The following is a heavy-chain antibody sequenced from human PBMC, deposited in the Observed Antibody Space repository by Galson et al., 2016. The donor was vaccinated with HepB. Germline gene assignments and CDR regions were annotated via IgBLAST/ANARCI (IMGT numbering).Heavy chain of an antibody. CDR3: AREATYFYDSGGYYFDY. D-gene: IGHD3-22*01. Sequence: SVKVSCKASGYTFTSYGVSWVRQAPGQGLEWMGWISVYNDKINYAQKLQGRVTMTTDTSTSTAYMELSSLRSEDTAVYYCAREATYFYDSGGYYFDYWGQGTLVTVSS. CDR1: GYTFTSYG. J-gene: IGHJ4*02. V-gene: IGHV1-18*01. CDR2: ISVYNDKI.